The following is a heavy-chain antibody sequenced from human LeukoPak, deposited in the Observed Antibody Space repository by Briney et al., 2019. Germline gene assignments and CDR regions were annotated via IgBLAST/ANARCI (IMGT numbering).Heavy chain of an antibody. CDR2: IKSKTDGGTT. Sequence: GGSLRLSCAAPGFTFSNAWMSWVRQAPGKGLEWVGRIKSKTDGGTTDYAAPVKGRFTISRDDSKNTLYLQMNSLKTEDTAVYYCTTGAGATLREPIDYWGQGTLVTVSS. J-gene: IGHJ4*02. CDR1: GFTFSNAW. V-gene: IGHV3-15*01. CDR3: TTGAGATLREPIDY. D-gene: IGHD1-26*01.